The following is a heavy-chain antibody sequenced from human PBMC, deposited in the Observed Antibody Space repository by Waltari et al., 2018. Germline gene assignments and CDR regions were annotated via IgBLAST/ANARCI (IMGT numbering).Heavy chain of an antibody. D-gene: IGHD4-4*01. CDR1: GGSISSSSYY. CDR2: IYYSGST. V-gene: IGHV4-39*07. J-gene: IGHJ5*02. CDR3: AGHRIYSRGNWFDP. Sequence: QLQLQESGPGLVKPSETLSLTCTVSGGSISSSSYYWGWIRQPPGKGLEWIGSIYYSGSTYYNPSLKSRVTISVDTSKNQFSLKLSSVTAADTAVYYCAGHRIYSRGNWFDPWGQGTLVTVSS.